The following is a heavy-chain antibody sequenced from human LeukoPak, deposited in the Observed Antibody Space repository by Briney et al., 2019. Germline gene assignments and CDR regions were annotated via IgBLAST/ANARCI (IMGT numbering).Heavy chain of an antibody. D-gene: IGHD3-22*01. CDR3: AKWGFSDRSGANFHS. CDR2: VTTSARRT. Sequence: GGSLRLSCEASGFTFSNYAMSWVRQAPGKGLEWVSTVTTSARRTYYADSVQGRFTISRDNSDNTLFLQVNSPRADDTAVYHCAKWGFSDRSGANFHSWGQGTLVTVSS. CDR1: GFTFSNYA. J-gene: IGHJ4*02. V-gene: IGHV3-23*01.